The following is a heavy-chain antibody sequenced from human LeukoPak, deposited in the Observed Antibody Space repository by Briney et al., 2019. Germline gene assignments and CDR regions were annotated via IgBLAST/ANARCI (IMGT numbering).Heavy chain of an antibody. CDR3: ARVKSPYSGYAFDY. V-gene: IGHV1-18*01. CDR1: GYTFTTYG. CDR2: ISAYNGNT. D-gene: IGHD5-12*01. J-gene: IGHJ4*02. Sequence: ASVKVSCKASGYTFTTYGISWVRQAPGQGLEWMGWISAYNGNTNYAQNLQGRVTMTTDTSTSTAYMELRSLRSDDTAVYYCARVKSPYSGYAFDYWGQGTLVTVSS.